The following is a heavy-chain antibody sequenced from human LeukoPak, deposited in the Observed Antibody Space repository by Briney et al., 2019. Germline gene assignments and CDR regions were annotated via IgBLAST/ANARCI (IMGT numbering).Heavy chain of an antibody. CDR1: GYTFTAYY. CDR3: GAAAGTGYFQH. D-gene: IGHD6-13*01. CDR2: INPNSGGT. J-gene: IGHJ1*01. Sequence: ASVKVSCKTSGYTFTAYYMHWVRQAPGQGLEWMGWINPNSGGTDYAQKFQGRVTMTRDTSISTAYMELSRLRSDDTAVYYCGAAAGTGYFQHWGQGTLVTVSS. V-gene: IGHV1-2*02.